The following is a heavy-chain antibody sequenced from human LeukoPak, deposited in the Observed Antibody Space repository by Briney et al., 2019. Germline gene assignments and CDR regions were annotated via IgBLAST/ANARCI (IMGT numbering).Heavy chain of an antibody. CDR3: ARVKRDCSGGSCYSYDY. Sequence: PGGSLRLSCAASGFTFSDYYMSWIRQAPGKGREWVSYISSSGSTIYYADSVKGRFTISRDNAKNSLYLQMNSLRAEGTAVYYCARVKRDCSGGSCYSYDYWGQGTLVTVSS. CDR2: ISSSGSTI. CDR1: GFTFSDYY. J-gene: IGHJ4*02. V-gene: IGHV3-11*01. D-gene: IGHD2-15*01.